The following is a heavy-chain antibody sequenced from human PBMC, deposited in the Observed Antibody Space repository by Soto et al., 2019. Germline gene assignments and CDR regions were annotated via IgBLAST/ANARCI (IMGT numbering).Heavy chain of an antibody. CDR1: GGSISSYY. CDR3: ARHPYYYDGMDV. CDR2: IYYSGST. Sequence: QVHLQESGPGLVKPSETLSLTCTVSGGSISSYYWSWIRQPPGKGLEWIGYIYYSGSTNYSPSLKSRVTIPVDTSKNQFSLELRSVTAADTAVDYCARHPYYYDGMDVWCQGTTVTVSS. J-gene: IGHJ6*02. V-gene: IGHV4-59*08.